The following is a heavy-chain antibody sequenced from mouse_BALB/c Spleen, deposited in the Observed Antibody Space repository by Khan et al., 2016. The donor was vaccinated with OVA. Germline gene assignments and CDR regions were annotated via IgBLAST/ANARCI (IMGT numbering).Heavy chain of an antibody. CDR3: ARRGYGNYWFAY. Sequence: VQLKESGAELVRPGALVKLSCKASGFNIEDYYMNWVKQRPEQGLEWIGWIDPENGDTIYDPKFQGKASITADTSSNTAHLQLSSLTSEDTAVYYCARRGYGNYWFAYWGQGTLVTVSA. CDR1: GFNIEDYY. V-gene: IGHV14-1*02. J-gene: IGHJ3*01. D-gene: IGHD2-1*01. CDR2: IDPENGDT.